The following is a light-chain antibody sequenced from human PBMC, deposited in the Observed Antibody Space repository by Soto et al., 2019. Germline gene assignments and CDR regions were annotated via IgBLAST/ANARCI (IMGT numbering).Light chain of an antibody. CDR3: QQGHNWPLT. V-gene: IGKV3-15*01. CDR2: GAS. CDR1: QSISSE. J-gene: IGKJ2*01. Sequence: EIGRTKSPPTLSVSPGEGATLSCRASQSISSELAWYQQKPGQPPRLPIYGASTRATGVPARFTGSGSGSDFTLTISGLQSEDFAVYYCQQGHNWPLTFGQGTRLEI.